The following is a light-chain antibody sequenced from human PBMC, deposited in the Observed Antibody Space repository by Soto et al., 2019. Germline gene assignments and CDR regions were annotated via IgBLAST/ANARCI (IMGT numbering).Light chain of an antibody. CDR3: QTWGTGAVV. CDR2: LNSDGSH. J-gene: IGLJ2*01. V-gene: IGLV4-69*01. Sequence: QPVLTQSPSASASLGASVKLTCTLSSGHSSYAIAWHQQQPEQGPRYLMKLNSDGSHTKWDGIPDRFSGSSSGAERYLSISSLHSEDEADYYCQTWGTGAVVFGGGTKLTVL. CDR1: SGHSSYA.